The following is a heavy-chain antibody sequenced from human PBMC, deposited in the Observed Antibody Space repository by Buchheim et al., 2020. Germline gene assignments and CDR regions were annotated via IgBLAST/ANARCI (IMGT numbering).Heavy chain of an antibody. D-gene: IGHD3-10*01. CDR3: ARDVTQIWDERSGTYYRAFDI. Sequence: HVQLQESGPGLVKPSQTLSLTCTVSGGSISSGGYYWSWIRQYPGKGLEWIGYIYYSGSTYYNPSLRSRVTISVDTSKNQFSLKLKSVTAADTAVYYCARDVTQIWDERSGTYYRAFDIWGQGT. CDR1: GGSISSGGYY. J-gene: IGHJ3*02. V-gene: IGHV4-31*03. CDR2: IYYSGST.